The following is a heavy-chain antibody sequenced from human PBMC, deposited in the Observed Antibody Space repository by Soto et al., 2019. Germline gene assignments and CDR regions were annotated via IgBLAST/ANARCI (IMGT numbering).Heavy chain of an antibody. V-gene: IGHV1-18*01. CDR1: GGTFSSYA. J-gene: IGHJ4*02. Sequence: ASVKVSCKASGGTFSSYAVSWVRQAPGQGLEWMGWISAYNGNTNYAQKLQGRVTMTTDTSTSTAYMELRSLRSEDTAVYYCASESYGGEFDYWGQGTLVTVSS. D-gene: IGHD4-17*01. CDR3: ASESYGGEFDY. CDR2: ISAYNGNT.